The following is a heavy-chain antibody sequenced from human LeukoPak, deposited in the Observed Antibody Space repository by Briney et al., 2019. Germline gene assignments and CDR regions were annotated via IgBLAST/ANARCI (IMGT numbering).Heavy chain of an antibody. Sequence: PSETLSLTCTVSGDSISSDDYYWSWIRQPAGKGLEWIGRFAASGNSNYNPSLKSRVTISVDTSKNQFSLKLSSVTAADTAVYYCARDYDYYDSSGYWTWYFDYWGQGTLVTVSS. J-gene: IGHJ4*02. CDR3: ARDYDYYDSSGYWTWYFDY. CDR2: FAASGNS. CDR1: GDSISSDDYY. D-gene: IGHD3-22*01. V-gene: IGHV4-61*02.